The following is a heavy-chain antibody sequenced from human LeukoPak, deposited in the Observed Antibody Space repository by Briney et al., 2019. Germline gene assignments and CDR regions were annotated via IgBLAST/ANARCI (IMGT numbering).Heavy chain of an antibody. CDR3: ASGDAMDV. V-gene: IGHV3-21*04. J-gene: IGHJ6*02. CDR2: ISSSSGSI. Sequence: PGGSLRLSCAASGFTFSSFSMNWVRQAPGKGLEWVSSISSSSGSIYYADSLKGRFTVSRDNAKNSLYLQMNSLRAEDTATYYCASGDAMDVWGQGTTVTVSS. CDR1: GFTFSSFS.